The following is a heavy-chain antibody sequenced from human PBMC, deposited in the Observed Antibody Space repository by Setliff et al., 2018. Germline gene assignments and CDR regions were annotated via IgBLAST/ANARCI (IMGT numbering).Heavy chain of an antibody. CDR1: GFTFDVYA. CDR2: ISWNSGSI. J-gene: IGHJ2*01. V-gene: IGHV3-9*01. D-gene: IGHD6-13*01. Sequence: GGSLRLSCAASGFTFDVYAMHWVRQAPGKGLEWVSGISWNSGSIGYADSVKGRFTISRDNAKNSLYLQMNSLRAEDTALYYCARGRPYSNINWYFDLWGRGTLVTVSS. CDR3: ARGRPYSNINWYFDL.